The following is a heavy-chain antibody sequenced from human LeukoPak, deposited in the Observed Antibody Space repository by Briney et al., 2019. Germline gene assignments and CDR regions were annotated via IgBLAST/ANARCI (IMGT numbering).Heavy chain of an antibody. D-gene: IGHD5-18*01. CDR1: GFTFSNYE. Sequence: GGSLRLSCAASGFTFSNYEMNWVRQAPGKGLEWDSYTSSSGGVIYYADSVKGRFTISRDNAKNSLFLQMNSLRVEDTAVYYCARETDTAMISDAFDIWGQGTKVTVSS. J-gene: IGHJ3*02. CDR2: TSSSGGVI. V-gene: IGHV3-48*03. CDR3: ARETDTAMISDAFDI.